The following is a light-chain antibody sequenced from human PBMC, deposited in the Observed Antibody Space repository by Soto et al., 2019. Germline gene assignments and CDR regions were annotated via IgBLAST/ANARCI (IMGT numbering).Light chain of an antibody. CDR1: QRISSY. CDR2: TTS. CDR3: QQSYSAPLT. J-gene: IGKJ4*01. Sequence: DIQMTQSPSSLSASVGDRVTITCRASQRISSYLNWYQQKPGKAPNLLIYTTSSLQSGVPSRFSGSGSGTDFTLTISSLQPEDFTTYYCQQSYSAPLTFGGGTKVEI. V-gene: IGKV1-39*01.